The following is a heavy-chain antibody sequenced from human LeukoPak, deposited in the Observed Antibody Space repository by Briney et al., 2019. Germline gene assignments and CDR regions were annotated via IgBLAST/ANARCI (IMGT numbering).Heavy chain of an antibody. J-gene: IGHJ4*02. D-gene: IGHD5-18*01. CDR2: IIPILGVA. CDR1: GGTFSSYA. V-gene: IGHV1-69*04. Sequence: SVKVSCKASGGTFSSYAISWVRQAPGQGLEWMGRIIPILGVANYAQKFQGRVTITADKSTNTAYMELSSLRSEDTAVYYCARFIQRGYSYDSFDYWGQGTLVTVSS. CDR3: ARFIQRGYSYDSFDY.